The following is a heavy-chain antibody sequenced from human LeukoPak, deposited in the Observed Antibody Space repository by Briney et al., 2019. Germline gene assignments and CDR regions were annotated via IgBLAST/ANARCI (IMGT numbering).Heavy chain of an antibody. CDR1: GGSFIGYY. J-gene: IGHJ4*02. V-gene: IGHV4-34*01. Sequence: PSETLSLTCAVYGGSFIGYYWSWIRQPPGKGLEWIGEINHSGSTNYNPSLKSRVTISVDTSKNQFSLKLSSVTAADTAVYYCARGPNSGADYWGQGTLVTVSS. CDR2: INHSGST. D-gene: IGHD1-26*01. CDR3: ARGPNSGADY.